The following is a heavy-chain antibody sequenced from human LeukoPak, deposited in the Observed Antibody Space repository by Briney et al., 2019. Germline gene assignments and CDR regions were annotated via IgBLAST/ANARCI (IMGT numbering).Heavy chain of an antibody. CDR2: IYTSGST. V-gene: IGHV4-4*07. J-gene: IGHJ5*02. Sequence: PSETLSLTCTVSGGSISSYYWSWIRQPAGKGLEWIGRIYTSGSTNYNPSLKSRVTISVDTSKNQFSLKLSSVTAADTAVYYCARTLMIIMVRGVIITSLGGNWFDPWGQGTLVTVSS. CDR1: GGSISSYY. D-gene: IGHD3-10*01. CDR3: ARTLMIIMVRGVIITSLGGNWFDP.